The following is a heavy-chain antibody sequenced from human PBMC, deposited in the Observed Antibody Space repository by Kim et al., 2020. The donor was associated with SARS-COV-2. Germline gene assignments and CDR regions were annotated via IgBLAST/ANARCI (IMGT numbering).Heavy chain of an antibody. CDR3: AREGLNSSSSVDAFDI. V-gene: IGHV3-33*01. CDR2: IWYDGSNK. CDR1: GFTFSSYG. J-gene: IGHJ3*02. Sequence: GGSLRLSCAASGFTFSSYGMHWVRQAPGKGLEWVAVIWYDGSNKYYADSVKGRFTISRDNSKNTLYLQMNSLRAEDTAVYYCAREGLNSSSSVDAFDIWGQGTMVTVSS. D-gene: IGHD6-6*01.